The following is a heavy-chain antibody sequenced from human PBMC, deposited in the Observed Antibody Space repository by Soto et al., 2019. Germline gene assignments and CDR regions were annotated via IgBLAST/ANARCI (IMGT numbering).Heavy chain of an antibody. CDR3: ARRDGYNFDY. Sequence: GGSLRLSCAASGFTFSSYAMHWVRQAPGKGLEYVSAINSNGGSTYYANSVRGRFTISRDNSKNTLYLQMGSLRAEDMAVYYCARRDGYNFDYWGQGTLVTVSS. J-gene: IGHJ4*02. V-gene: IGHV3-64*01. CDR1: GFTFSSYA. D-gene: IGHD5-12*01. CDR2: INSNGGST.